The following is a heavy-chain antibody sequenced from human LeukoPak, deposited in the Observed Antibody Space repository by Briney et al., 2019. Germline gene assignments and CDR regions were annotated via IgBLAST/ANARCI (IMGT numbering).Heavy chain of an antibody. V-gene: IGHV3-23*01. CDR1: GFTFKKYD. CDR3: ARDSYGDANFDS. Sequence: PGGTLRLSCAASGFTFKKYDVTWVRQAPGKGLEWVSGIRASGGATYYADSVKGRFNISRDNSENAVYLQMNSLRAEDTAVYYCARDSYGDANFDSWGQGTLVTVSS. D-gene: IGHD4-17*01. CDR2: IRASGGAT. J-gene: IGHJ4*02.